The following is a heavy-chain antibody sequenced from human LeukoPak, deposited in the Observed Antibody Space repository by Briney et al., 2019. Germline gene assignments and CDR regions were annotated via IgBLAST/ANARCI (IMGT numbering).Heavy chain of an antibody. CDR3: ARVYSGTYHDAFDL. CDR1: GFTFSGYP. J-gene: IGHJ3*01. D-gene: IGHD1-26*01. CDR2: ISYDGSNK. Sequence: GGSLRLSCAASGFTFSGYPIHWVRQAPGKGLEWVAVISYDGSNKYYADSVKGRFTISRDNSENTVYLQMNSLRAEDTAMYYCARVYSGTYHDAFDLWGQGTLVTVSS. V-gene: IGHV3-30*14.